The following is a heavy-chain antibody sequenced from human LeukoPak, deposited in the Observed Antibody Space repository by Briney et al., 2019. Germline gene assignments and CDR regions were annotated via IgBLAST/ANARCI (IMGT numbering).Heavy chain of an antibody. D-gene: IGHD5-12*01. CDR3: AKEQRGYSGYMVGSCFDP. J-gene: IGHJ5*02. V-gene: IGHV3-23*01. CDR2: ISGSGGST. CDR1: GFTFSSYG. Sequence: PGGTLRLSCAASGFTFSSYGMSWVRQAPGKGLEWVSAISGSGGSTYYADSVKGRFTISRDNSKKTLYLQMNSLRAEDTALYYCAKEQRGYSGYMVGSCFDPWGQGTLVTVSS.